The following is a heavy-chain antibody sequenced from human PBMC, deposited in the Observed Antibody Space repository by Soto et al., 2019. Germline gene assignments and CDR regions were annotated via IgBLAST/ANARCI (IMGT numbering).Heavy chain of an antibody. CDR3: ARDTPTYYDISTGSLPRGV. V-gene: IGHV1-69*13. Sequence: SVKVSCKASGGTFSSYAISWVRQAPGQGLEWMGGIIPIFGTANYAQKFQGRVTITADESTSTAYMELSSLRSEDTAVYYCARDTPTYYDISTGSLPRGVWGQGTTVTVSS. CDR2: IIPIFGTA. J-gene: IGHJ6*02. D-gene: IGHD3-9*01. CDR1: GGTFSSYA.